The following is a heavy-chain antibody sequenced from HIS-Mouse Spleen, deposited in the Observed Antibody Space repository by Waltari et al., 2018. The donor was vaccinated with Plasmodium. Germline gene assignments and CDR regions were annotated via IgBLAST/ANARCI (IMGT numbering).Heavy chain of an antibody. CDR1: GFTFSSYG. Sequence: QVQLVESGGGVVQPGRSLRLSCAASGFTFSSYGMPWVRQGPGLGLEWVAGISYDGSNKYYADAVKGRFTIARDNSKNTLYLQMNSLRAEDTAVYYCAKEVLGYYDFWSRPDYWGQGTLVTVSS. CDR3: AKEVLGYYDFWSRPDY. V-gene: IGHV3-30*18. D-gene: IGHD3-3*01. CDR2: ISYDGSNK. J-gene: IGHJ4*02.